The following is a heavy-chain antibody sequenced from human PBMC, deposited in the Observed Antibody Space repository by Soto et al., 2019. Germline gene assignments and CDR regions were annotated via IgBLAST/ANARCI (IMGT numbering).Heavy chain of an antibody. CDR3: ARDYRGYTTGYAFDI. CDR2: IYYSGTT. V-gene: IGHV4-59*01. D-gene: IGHD5-18*01. J-gene: IGHJ3*02. Sequence: SETLSLTCTVSGGSISSYYWSWIRQPPGKGLEWIGYIYYSGTTNYNPSLKSRVTISVDTSRNQFSLKLSSVTAADTAVYYCARDYRGYTTGYAFDIWGQGTMVTASS. CDR1: GGSISSYY.